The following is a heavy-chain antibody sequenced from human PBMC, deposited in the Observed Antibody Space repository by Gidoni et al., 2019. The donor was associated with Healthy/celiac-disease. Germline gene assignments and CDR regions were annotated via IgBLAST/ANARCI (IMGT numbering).Heavy chain of an antibody. J-gene: IGHJ3*02. CDR2: IISIRGIA. CDR1: GGTFSSYT. V-gene: IGHV1-69*02. CDR3: ARREYSSIDAVDI. Sequence: VQLVQSGAAVTKPGSSVPVSCQASGGTFSSYTISWVRQAPGQGLEWMGRIISIRGIANYAQKCQGRVTITADKSTSTAYMELSSLRSEDTAVYYCARREYSSIDAVDIGGQGTMVTVSS. D-gene: IGHD5-12*01.